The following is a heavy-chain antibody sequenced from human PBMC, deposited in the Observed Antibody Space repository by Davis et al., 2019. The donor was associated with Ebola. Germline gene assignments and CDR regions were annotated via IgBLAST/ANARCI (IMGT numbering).Heavy chain of an antibody. CDR1: GGSISSSSYY. J-gene: IGHJ6*02. V-gene: IGHV4-39*07. CDR3: ARGYCGGDCLYYYYGMDV. D-gene: IGHD2-21*01. Sequence: MPSETLSLTCTVSGGSISSSSYYWGWIRQPPGKGLEWIGSIYYSGSTYYNPSLKSRVTISVDTSKNQFSLKLSSVTAADTAVYYCARGYCGGDCLYYYYGMDVWGQGATVTVSS. CDR2: IYYSGST.